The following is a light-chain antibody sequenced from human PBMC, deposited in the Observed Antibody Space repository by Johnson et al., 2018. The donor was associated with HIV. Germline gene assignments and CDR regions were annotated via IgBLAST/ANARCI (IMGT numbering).Light chain of an antibody. J-gene: IGLJ1*01. CDR2: ENN. CDR1: SSNIGNNY. CDR3: GTWDSSLSADYG. V-gene: IGLV1-51*02. Sequence: QSVLTQPPSVSAAPGQKVTISCSGSSSNIGNNYVSWYQQLPGTAPKLLIYENNKRPSGIPDRFSGSKSGTSATLGITGLQTGDEADYYCGTWDSSLSADYGFGTGTKVTSL.